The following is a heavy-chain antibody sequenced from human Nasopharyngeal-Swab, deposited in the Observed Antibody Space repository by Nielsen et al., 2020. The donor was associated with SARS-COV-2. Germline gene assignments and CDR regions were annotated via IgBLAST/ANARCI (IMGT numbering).Heavy chain of an antibody. V-gene: IGHV3-21*01. CDR2: ISSSSSYI. CDR3: ARDSSSWYDYCDY. D-gene: IGHD6-13*01. Sequence: GESLKISCAASGFTFSSYSMNWVRQAPGKGLEWVSSISSSSSYIYYADSVKGRFTTSRDNAKNSLYLQMNSLRAEDTAVYYCARDSSSWYDYCDYWGQGTLVTVSS. CDR1: GFTFSSYS. J-gene: IGHJ4*02.